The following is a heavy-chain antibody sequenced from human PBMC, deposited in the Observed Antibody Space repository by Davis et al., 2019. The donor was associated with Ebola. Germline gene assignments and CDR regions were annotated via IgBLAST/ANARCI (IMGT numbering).Heavy chain of an antibody. Sequence: ESLSLSCAVSGLSSTLSSMRCVRQAYGRGLGRVGRIRSKANSYATAYAASVKGRFTISRDDSKNTAYLQMNSLKTEDTAVYYCAYGGNSGYWGQGTLVTVSS. CDR3: AYGGNSGY. J-gene: IGHJ4*02. D-gene: IGHD4-23*01. CDR1: GLSSTLSS. CDR2: IRSKANSYAT. V-gene: IGHV3-73*01.